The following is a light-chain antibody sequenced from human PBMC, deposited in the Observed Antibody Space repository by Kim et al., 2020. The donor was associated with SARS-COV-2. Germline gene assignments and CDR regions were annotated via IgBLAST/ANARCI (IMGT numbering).Light chain of an antibody. CDR1: SSAVGSYKR. J-gene: IGLJ3*02. V-gene: IGLV2-18*02. CDR2: EVT. CDR3: SSCTRSTTWV. Sequence: GQSVTIACTGTSSAVGSYKRVSWYQQPPGTAPKLIIYEVTNRPSGVPDRFSGSKSGNTASLTISGLQAEDEADYYCSSCTRSTTWVFGGGTQLTVL.